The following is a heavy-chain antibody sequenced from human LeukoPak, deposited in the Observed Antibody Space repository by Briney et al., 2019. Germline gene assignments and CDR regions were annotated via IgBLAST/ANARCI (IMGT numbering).Heavy chain of an antibody. V-gene: IGHV1-18*01. Sequence: ASVKVSCKASGYTFTSYGISWVRQAPGQGLEWMGWISAYNGNTNYAQKLQGRVTMTTDTSTSTAYMELRSLRSDDTAVYYCARGRIVVVPAALYYMDVWGKGTTVTVS. CDR2: ISAYNGNT. J-gene: IGHJ6*03. CDR1: GYTFTSYG. D-gene: IGHD2-2*01. CDR3: ARGRIVVVPAALYYMDV.